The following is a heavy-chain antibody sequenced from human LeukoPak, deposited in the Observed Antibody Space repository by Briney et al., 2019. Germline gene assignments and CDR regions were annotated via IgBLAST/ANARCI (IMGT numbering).Heavy chain of an antibody. Sequence: SETLSLTCTVSGGSISSYYWSWIRQPAGKGLEWIGRIYTSGSTNHNPSLKSRVTMSVDTSKNQFSLKLSSVTAADTAVYYCARDFSGDYRNYYYGMDVWGQGTTVTVSS. D-gene: IGHD4-17*01. V-gene: IGHV4-4*07. CDR3: ARDFSGDYRNYYYGMDV. CDR1: GGSISSYY. CDR2: IYTSGST. J-gene: IGHJ6*02.